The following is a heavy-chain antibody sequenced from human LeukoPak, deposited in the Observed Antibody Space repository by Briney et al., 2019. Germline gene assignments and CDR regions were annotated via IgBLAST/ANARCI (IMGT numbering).Heavy chain of an antibody. D-gene: IGHD6-13*01. CDR2: IYHSGST. J-gene: IGHJ4*02. CDR1: GGSISSSNW. V-gene: IGHV4-4*02. CDR3: ARASIAAAGFDY. Sequence: SETLSLTCAVSGGSISSSNWWSWVRQPPGKGLEGIGEIYHSGSTNYNPSLKSRVTISVDKSKNQFSLKLSSVTAADTAVYYCARASIAAAGFDYWGQGTLVTVSS.